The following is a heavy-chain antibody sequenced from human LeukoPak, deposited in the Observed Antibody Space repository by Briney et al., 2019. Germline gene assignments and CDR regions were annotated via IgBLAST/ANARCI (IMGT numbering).Heavy chain of an antibody. D-gene: IGHD4-23*01. CDR1: GFTFSSYS. J-gene: IGHJ1*01. CDR2: ISSSSNNI. V-gene: IGHV3-21*01. CDR3: VYGGGYFQH. Sequence: GGSLRLSCAAPGFTFSSYSMDWVRQAPGKGLEWVSSISSSSNNIYYADSVKGRFTISRDNGKNSLYLLMNSLRAEDTAVYYCVYGGGYFQHWGQGTLVTVSS.